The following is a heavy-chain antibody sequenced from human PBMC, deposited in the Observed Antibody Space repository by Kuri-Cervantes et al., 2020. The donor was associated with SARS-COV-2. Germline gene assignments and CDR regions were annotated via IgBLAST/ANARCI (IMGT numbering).Heavy chain of an antibody. CDR2: ISSSSSTI. D-gene: IGHD1-7*01. CDR1: GFTFSSYS. V-gene: IGHV3-48*02. Sequence: GGSLRLSCAASGFTFSSYSTNWVRQAPGKGLEWVSYISSSSSTIYYADSVKGRFTISRDNAKNSLYLQMNSPRDEDTAVYYCAREGVTGTTYYYYYGMDVWGQGTTVTVSS. CDR3: AREGVTGTTYYYYYGMDV. J-gene: IGHJ6*02.